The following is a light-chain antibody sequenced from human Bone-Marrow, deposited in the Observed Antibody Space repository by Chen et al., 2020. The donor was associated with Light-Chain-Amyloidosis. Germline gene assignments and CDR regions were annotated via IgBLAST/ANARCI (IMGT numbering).Light chain of an antibody. CDR2: DAS. V-gene: IGKV1-27*01. Sequence: DIQMTQSPSSLSASVGDRVTVTCRASQDIGNYVAWYHQKRGTVPKLLVYDASDLESGVPSRFSASGSGADFTLTISSLQPEDVGTYYCQEYDDAPWTFGQGTKVEIK. J-gene: IGKJ1*01. CDR1: QDIGNY. CDR3: QEYDDAPWT.